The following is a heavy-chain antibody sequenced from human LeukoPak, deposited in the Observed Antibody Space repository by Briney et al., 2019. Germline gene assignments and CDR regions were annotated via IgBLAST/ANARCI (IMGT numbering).Heavy chain of an antibody. J-gene: IGHJ4*02. V-gene: IGHV4-4*07. CDR2: IYSSGST. Sequence: SETLSLTCTVSGGSISSYYWSWIRQPAGKGLEWIGRIYSSGSTNYNPSLKSRVTMSVDMSWNQFSLKLSSVTAADTAVYYCARVSPGGNSDYLGQGTLVTVSS. CDR1: GGSISSYY. CDR3: ARVSPGGNSDY. D-gene: IGHD4-23*01.